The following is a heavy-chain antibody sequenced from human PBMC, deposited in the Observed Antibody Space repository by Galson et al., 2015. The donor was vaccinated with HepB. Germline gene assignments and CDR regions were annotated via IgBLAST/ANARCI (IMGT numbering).Heavy chain of an antibody. D-gene: IGHD2-15*01. V-gene: IGHV3-53*01. CDR1: GFTVSSNY. J-gene: IGHJ4*02. CDR3: VRGGRVAGLYYFDY. CDR2: IQSAGST. Sequence: SLRLSCAASGFTVSSNYMSWVRQAPGKGLEWVSVIQSAGSTYYADSVKGRFILSRDNSKSTLYLQMNSLRAEDTAVYYCVRGGRVAGLYYFDYWGQGTLVTVSS.